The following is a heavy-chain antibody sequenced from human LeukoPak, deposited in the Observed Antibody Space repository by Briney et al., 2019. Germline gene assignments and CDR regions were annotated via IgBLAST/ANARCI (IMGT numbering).Heavy chain of an antibody. CDR1: GDSISSYY. V-gene: IGHV4-59*01. D-gene: IGHD1-26*01. Sequence: SETLSLTCTVSGDSISSYYWSWIRQPPGKGLEWIGYIYYSGSTNYNPSLKSRVTISVDTSKNQFSLKLSSVTAADTAVYYCARDQFSGSFDYWGQGTLVTVSS. CDR2: IYYSGST. J-gene: IGHJ4*02. CDR3: ARDQFSGSFDY.